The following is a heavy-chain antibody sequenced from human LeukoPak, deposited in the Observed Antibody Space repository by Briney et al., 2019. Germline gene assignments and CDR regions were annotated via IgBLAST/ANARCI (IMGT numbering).Heavy chain of an antibody. CDR1: GFSVGDNY. D-gene: IGHD1-26*01. J-gene: IGHJ6*02. Sequence: GGSLRLSCAASGFSVGDNYMSWVRQAPGKGLEWVSVIYSSGEIYYIESVEGRFTISRDNSKNILYLQMNTLRAEDMAVYYCARDQKWEVQEDNFIYYSYGMDVWGQGTTVTVSS. V-gene: IGHV3-53*01. CDR3: ARDQKWEVQEDNFIYYSYGMDV. CDR2: IYSSGEI.